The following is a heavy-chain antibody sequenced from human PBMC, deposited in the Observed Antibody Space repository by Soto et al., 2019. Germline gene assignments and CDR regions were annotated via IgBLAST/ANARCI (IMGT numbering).Heavy chain of an antibody. D-gene: IGHD3-10*01. CDR2: ISSSGYTV. Sequence: EVQLVESGGALAQPGGSLRLSCAASRFTFSSYEMNWVRQAPGKGLEWVSYISSSGYTVYYADSVRGRFTISRDNTRNSLYLQMNSLRDEDTALYYCARSQGGATYYYYGMDVWGQGTTVTVSS. J-gene: IGHJ6*02. CDR1: RFTFSSYE. V-gene: IGHV3-48*03. CDR3: ARSQGGATYYYYGMDV.